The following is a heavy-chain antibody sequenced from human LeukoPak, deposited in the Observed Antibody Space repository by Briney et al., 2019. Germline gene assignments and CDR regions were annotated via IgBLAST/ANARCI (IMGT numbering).Heavy chain of an antibody. CDR3: ARRSGSYRFDP. D-gene: IGHD1-26*01. CDR2: IYYSGST. Sequence: SETLSLTCTVPGGSISSSSYYWGWIRQPPGKGLEWIGSIYYSGSTYYNPSLKSRVTISVDTSKNQFSLKLSSVTAADTAVYYCARRSGSYRFDPWGQGSLVTVSS. J-gene: IGHJ5*02. V-gene: IGHV4-39*01. CDR1: GGSISSSSYY.